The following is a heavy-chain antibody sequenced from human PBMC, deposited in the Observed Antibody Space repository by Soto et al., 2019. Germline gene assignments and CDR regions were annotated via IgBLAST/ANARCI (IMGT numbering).Heavy chain of an antibody. CDR3: ASPQRGWDERDAFDI. Sequence: ASVKVSCKASGYTFTSYDINWVRQATGQGLEWMGWMNPNSGNTGYAQKFQGRVTMTRNTSISTAYMELRSLRSEDTAVYYCASPQRGWDERDAFDIWGQGTMVTVSS. D-gene: IGHD1-1*01. CDR1: GYTFTSYD. CDR2: MNPNSGNT. V-gene: IGHV1-8*01. J-gene: IGHJ3*02.